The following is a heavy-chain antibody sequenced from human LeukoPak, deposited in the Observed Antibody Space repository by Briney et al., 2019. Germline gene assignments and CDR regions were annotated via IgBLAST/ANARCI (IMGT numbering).Heavy chain of an antibody. CDR3: ARDLHPSERPLSIQDAFDI. Sequence: GASVKVSCKASGYTFTSYGISWVRQAPGQGLEWMGIINPSGGSTSYAQKFQGRVTMTRDTSTSTVYMELSSLRSEDTAVYYCARDLHPSERPLSIQDAFDIWGQGTMVTVSS. D-gene: IGHD1-1*01. J-gene: IGHJ3*02. V-gene: IGHV1-46*01. CDR2: INPSGGST. CDR1: GYTFTSYG.